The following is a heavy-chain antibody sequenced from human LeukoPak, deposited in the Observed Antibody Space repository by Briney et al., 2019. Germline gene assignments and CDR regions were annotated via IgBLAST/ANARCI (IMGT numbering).Heavy chain of an antibody. Sequence: GGSLRLSCAVSGFPFSTFWMSWVGQAPGKGREWVANINQDGSENYYVDSVRGRFAISRDNAKNSLYLQMNSLRPEDTAMYYCTGETYYFDHWGQGALVTVS. CDR2: INQDGSEN. V-gene: IGHV3-7*04. CDR3: TGETYYFDH. J-gene: IGHJ4*02. CDR1: GFPFSTFW.